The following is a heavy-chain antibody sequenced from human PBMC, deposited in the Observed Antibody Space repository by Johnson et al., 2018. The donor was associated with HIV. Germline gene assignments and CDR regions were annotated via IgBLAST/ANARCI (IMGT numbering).Heavy chain of an antibody. V-gene: IGHV3-33*08. Sequence: QVQLVESGGGVVQPGRSLRLSCAASGFTFSNYGIHWVRQAPGKGLEWVASTWFDGSKKYYSDSVRGRFIISRDNSKNTLYLQMNSLRAEDTALYYCARGMYYYDTSGYLIRPRAFDIWGQGTVVTVSS. CDR2: TWFDGSKK. CDR3: ARGMYYYDTSGYLIRPRAFDI. D-gene: IGHD3-22*01. CDR1: GFTFSNYG. J-gene: IGHJ3*02.